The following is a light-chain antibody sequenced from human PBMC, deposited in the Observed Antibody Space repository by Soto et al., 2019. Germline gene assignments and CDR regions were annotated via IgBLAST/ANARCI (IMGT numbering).Light chain of an antibody. J-gene: IGKJ5*01. Sequence: EIVLTQSPGTLSLSPGERATLSCRASQSVSSSYLTWYQQKPGQAPRLLIYGASSRATGIPDMFSGSGSGTDFIITISGLETDDFAVYYCQQYGSSPITFGHGTRLEI. V-gene: IGKV3-20*01. CDR2: GAS. CDR1: QSVSSSY. CDR3: QQYGSSPIT.